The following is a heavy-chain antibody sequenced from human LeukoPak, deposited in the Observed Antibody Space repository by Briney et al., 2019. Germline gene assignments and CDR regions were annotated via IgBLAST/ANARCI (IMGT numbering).Heavy chain of an antibody. CDR1: GFTFSTYS. J-gene: IGHJ3*02. CDR2: ISSNSRYI. CDR3: EKEGGGGGGAFDI. V-gene: IGHV3-21*04. Sequence: GGSLRLSCAASGFTFSTYSMNWVRQAPGKGLEWVSSISSNSRYIYYADSMRGRFTISRDNAKNSLYLQMNSLRAEDTALYYCEKEGGGGGGAFDIWGQGTMVTVSS. D-gene: IGHD3-16*01.